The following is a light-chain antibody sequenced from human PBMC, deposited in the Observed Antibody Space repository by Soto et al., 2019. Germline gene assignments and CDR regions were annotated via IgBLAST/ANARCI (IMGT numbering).Light chain of an antibody. CDR1: QSVSSSY. V-gene: IGKV3-20*01. CDR3: QQYGSSRVT. CDR2: VAS. J-gene: IGKJ5*01. Sequence: EIVLTQSPGTLSLSPGERATLSCRASQSVSSSYLAWYQHKPGQAPRLLIYVASSRATGIPDRFSGSGSGTDFTLTISRLEREDFAVYYCQQYGSSRVTFGQGTRLEIK.